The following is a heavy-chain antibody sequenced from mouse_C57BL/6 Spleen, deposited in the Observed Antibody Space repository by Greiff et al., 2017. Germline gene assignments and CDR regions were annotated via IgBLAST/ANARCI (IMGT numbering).Heavy chain of an antibody. D-gene: IGHD1-1*01. CDR1: GYTFTSYT. V-gene: IGHV1-4*01. CDR3: ANYYGSSPYYFDY. Sequence: QVHVKQSGAELARPGASVKMSCKASGYTFTSYTMHWVKQRPGQGLEWIGYINPSSGYTKYNQKFKDKATLTADKSSSTAYMQLSSLTSEDSAVYYCANYYGSSPYYFDYWGQGTTLTVSS. CDR2: INPSSGYT. J-gene: IGHJ2*01.